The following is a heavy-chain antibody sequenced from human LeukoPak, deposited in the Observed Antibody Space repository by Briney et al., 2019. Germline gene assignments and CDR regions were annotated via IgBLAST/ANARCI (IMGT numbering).Heavy chain of an antibody. CDR1: GSTFSTFA. Sequence: PGGSLRLSCEASGSTFSTFAMIWVRQPPGKGLEWVSSIFPSGGEIHYADSVRGRFTISRDNSKNTLYLQMNSLRAEDTAVYYCAKSGGGYSSGWFYWGQGTLVTVSS. CDR2: IFPSGGEI. J-gene: IGHJ4*02. V-gene: IGHV3-23*01. CDR3: AKSGGGYSSGWFY. D-gene: IGHD6-19*01.